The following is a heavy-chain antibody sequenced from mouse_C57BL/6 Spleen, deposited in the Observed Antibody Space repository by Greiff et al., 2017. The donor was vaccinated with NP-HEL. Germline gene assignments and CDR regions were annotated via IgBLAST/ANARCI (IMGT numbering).Heavy chain of an antibody. Sequence: QVQLQQSGAELVMPGASVKLSCKASGYTFTSYWMHWVKQRPGQGLEWIGEIDPSDSYTNYNQKFKGKSTLTVDKSSSTAYMQLSSLTSEDSAVYYCASPYGYDWFAYWGQGTLVTVSA. J-gene: IGHJ3*01. CDR3: ASPYGYDWFAY. V-gene: IGHV1-69*01. CDR1: GYTFTSYW. CDR2: IDPSDSYT. D-gene: IGHD2-2*01.